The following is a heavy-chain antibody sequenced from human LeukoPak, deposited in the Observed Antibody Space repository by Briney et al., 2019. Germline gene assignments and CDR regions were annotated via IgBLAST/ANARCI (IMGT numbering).Heavy chain of an antibody. V-gene: IGHV3-23*01. Sequence: GGSLRLSCAASGFTFSSYPMSWVRQAPGKGLEWVSTISGNGGSTYYADPVKGRFTISRDNSKDTVYVQMNSLRAVDTAVYYCAKDRVVGATHWFDPWGQGTLVTVSS. CDR3: AKDRVVGATHWFDP. CDR2: ISGNGGST. J-gene: IGHJ5*02. D-gene: IGHD1-26*01. CDR1: GFTFSSYP.